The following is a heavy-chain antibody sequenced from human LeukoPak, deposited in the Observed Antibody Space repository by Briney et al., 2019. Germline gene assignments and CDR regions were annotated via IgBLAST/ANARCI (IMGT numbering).Heavy chain of an antibody. Sequence: GGSLRLFCAASGFIFSTYGMYWVRQASGKGLAWVAFIRHDGSIKNYADSVKGRSTISRDNSKNTLYLQMNSLRAEDTAVYYCAKDSLADIDYWGQGTLVTVSS. V-gene: IGHV3-30*02. CDR3: AKDSLADIDY. CDR2: IRHDGSIK. J-gene: IGHJ4*02. D-gene: IGHD3-16*01. CDR1: GFIFSTYG.